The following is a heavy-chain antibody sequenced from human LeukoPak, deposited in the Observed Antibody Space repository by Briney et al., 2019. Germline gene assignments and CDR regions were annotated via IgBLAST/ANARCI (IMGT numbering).Heavy chain of an antibody. CDR3: ARDRGAYCSSTSCYYSWFDP. CDR2: IIPIFGTA. D-gene: IGHD2-2*01. Sequence: SVKVSCKASGGTFSSYAISWVRQAPGQGLEWMGGIIPIFGTANYAQKFRGRVTITADESTSTAYMELSSLRSEDTAVYYCARDRGAYCSSTSCYYSWFDPWGQGTLVPVSS. CDR1: GGTFSSYA. V-gene: IGHV1-69*13. J-gene: IGHJ5*02.